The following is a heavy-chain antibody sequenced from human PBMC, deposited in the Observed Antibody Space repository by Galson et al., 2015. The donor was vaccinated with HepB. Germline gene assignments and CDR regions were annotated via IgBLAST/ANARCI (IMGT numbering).Heavy chain of an antibody. CDR2: IIPIFGTA. J-gene: IGHJ3*02. V-gene: IGHV1-69*13. D-gene: IGHD1-26*01. CDR1: GGTFSSYA. CDR3: ARDLVGASVPALRAFDI. Sequence: SVKVSCKASGGTFSSYAISWVRQAPGQGLEWMGGIIPIFGTANYAQKFQGRVTITADESTSTAYMELSSLRSEDTAVYYCARDLVGASVPALRAFDIWGQGTMVTVSS.